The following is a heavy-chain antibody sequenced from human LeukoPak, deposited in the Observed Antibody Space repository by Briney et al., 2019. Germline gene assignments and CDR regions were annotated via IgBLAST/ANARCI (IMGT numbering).Heavy chain of an antibody. CDR3: ARDGYNSGYFDY. J-gene: IGHJ4*02. CDR1: GGSISSGGYY. D-gene: IGHD5-24*01. Sequence: SETLSLTCTVSGGSISSGGYYWSWIRQHPGKGLEWIGYIYYSRSTSYSPSLKSRLTISVDTSKNQFSLKLSSVTAADTAVYYCARDGYNSGYFDYWGQGTLVTVSS. V-gene: IGHV4-30-4*08. CDR2: IYYSRST.